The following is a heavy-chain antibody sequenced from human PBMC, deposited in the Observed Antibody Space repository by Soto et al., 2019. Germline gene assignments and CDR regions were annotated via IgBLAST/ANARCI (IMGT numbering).Heavy chain of an antibody. Sequence: EVHLSESGGGVVQPGGSLRLSCVVSGFTFSDYAMDWVRQAPGKGLEWVSEISATGGTTNYADSVKGRYTISRDNSNNTLYLQLTNLRAEDTAMFYCAKASSASEGSKNAYFDSSGQGDLVPVSS. V-gene: IGHV3-23*01. CDR3: AKASSASEGSKNAYFDS. CDR1: GFTFSDYA. D-gene: IGHD3-22*01. J-gene: IGHJ4*02. CDR2: ISATGGTT.